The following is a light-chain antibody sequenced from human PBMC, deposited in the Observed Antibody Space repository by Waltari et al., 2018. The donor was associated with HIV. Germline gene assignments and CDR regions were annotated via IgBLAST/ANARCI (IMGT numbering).Light chain of an antibody. CDR1: SSDVGGYNY. Sequence: QSVLTQPASVSGSPGQSITISCTGTSSDVGGYNYVSWYQQHPGKAPKLMIYDVSNRPSGVSNRFSGSKSGNTASLTISGLQAEDEADYYCSSYTNTYVFGTGTKVTVL. CDR2: DVS. J-gene: IGLJ1*01. CDR3: SSYTNTYV. V-gene: IGLV2-14*01.